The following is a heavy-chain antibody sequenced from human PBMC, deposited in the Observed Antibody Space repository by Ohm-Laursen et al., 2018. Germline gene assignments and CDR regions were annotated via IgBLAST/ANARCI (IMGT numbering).Heavy chain of an antibody. CDR3: ASLEYSSSHDFDY. J-gene: IGHJ4*02. Sequence: GSLRLSCTASGFTFSSYSMNWVRQAPGKGLEWVSPISSSSSYIYYADSVKGRFTISRDNAKNSLYLQMNSLRAEDTAVYYCASLEYSSSHDFDYWGQGTLVTVSS. CDR2: ISSSSSYI. CDR1: GFTFSSYS. D-gene: IGHD6-6*01. V-gene: IGHV3-21*01.